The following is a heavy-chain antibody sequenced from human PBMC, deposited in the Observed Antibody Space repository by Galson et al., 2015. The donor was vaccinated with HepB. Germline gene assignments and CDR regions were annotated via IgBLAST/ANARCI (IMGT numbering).Heavy chain of an antibody. CDR2: IYPGDSET. CDR3: ARHVKGYYYDSSGYYTGTFDY. V-gene: IGHV5-51*01. J-gene: IGHJ4*02. CDR1: GYSFTDNW. D-gene: IGHD3-22*01. Sequence: QSGAEVKKPGESLKISCEGYGYSFTDNWIGWVRQMPGKGLEWMGLIYPGDSETRYSPSFQGQVTMSVDKSINTAYLQWSSLKASDTAMYYCARHVKGYYYDSSGYYTGTFDYWGLGTLVTVSS.